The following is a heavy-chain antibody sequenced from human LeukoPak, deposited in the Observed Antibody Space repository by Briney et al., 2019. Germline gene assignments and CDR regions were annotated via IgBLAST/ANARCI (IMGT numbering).Heavy chain of an antibody. D-gene: IGHD1-26*01. J-gene: IGHJ4*02. CDR1: GFTFSSYS. Sequence: GGSLRLSCAASGFTFSSYSINWVRQAPGKGLEWVSYISSSSSTIYYADSVKGRFTISRDSPKNSLYLQMNSLRDEDTAVYYCTPHRDGSYPFDYWGQGTLVTVSS. CDR2: ISSSSSTI. CDR3: TPHRDGSYPFDY. V-gene: IGHV3-48*02.